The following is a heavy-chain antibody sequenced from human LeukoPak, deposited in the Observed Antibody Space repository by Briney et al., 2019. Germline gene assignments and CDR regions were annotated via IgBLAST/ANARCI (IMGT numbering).Heavy chain of an antibody. CDR2: IIPILGIA. D-gene: IGHD3-16*02. Sequence: GASVKVSCKASGGTFSGYAISWVRQAPGQGLEWMGRIIPILGIANYAQKFQGRVTITADKSTSTAYMELSSLRSEDTAVYYCARAKLRLGELSFQQGSSSGGLDVWGQGTTVTVSS. J-gene: IGHJ6*02. CDR3: ARAKLRLGELSFQQGSSSGGLDV. CDR1: GGTFSGYA. V-gene: IGHV1-69*04.